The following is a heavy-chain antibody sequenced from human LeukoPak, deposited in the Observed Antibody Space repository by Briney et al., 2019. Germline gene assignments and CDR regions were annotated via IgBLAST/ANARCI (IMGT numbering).Heavy chain of an antibody. CDR1: GFTLSDHY. CDR2: ISYDGNNE. D-gene: IGHD2-21*02. J-gene: IGHJ4*02. V-gene: IGHV3-30*18. CDR3: AKDSRHIVVVTAIQSSYFDY. Sequence: GGSLRLSCAASGFTLSDHYMDWVRQAPGKGLEWVAFISYDGNNEHCADSVKGRFTISRDKSKNTLYLQMNSLRAEDTAVYYCAKDSRHIVVVTAIQSSYFDYWGQGTLVTVSS.